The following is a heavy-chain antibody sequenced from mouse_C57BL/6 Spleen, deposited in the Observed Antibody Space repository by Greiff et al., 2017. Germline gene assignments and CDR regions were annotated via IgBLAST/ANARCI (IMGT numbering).Heavy chain of an antibody. D-gene: IGHD2-1*01. CDR3: AKVYLYYFDY. Sequence: VKLEESGPGLVAPSQRLYITCTVSGFTLTSYGVSWVSQTPGKGLEWMGVIWGDGSTNYHSALISRLSISKDNSKSNVFLKLNSLQTDDTSTYYWAKVYLYYFDYWGQGTTLTVSS. CDR2: IWGDGST. V-gene: IGHV2-3*01. J-gene: IGHJ2*01. CDR1: GFTLTSYG.